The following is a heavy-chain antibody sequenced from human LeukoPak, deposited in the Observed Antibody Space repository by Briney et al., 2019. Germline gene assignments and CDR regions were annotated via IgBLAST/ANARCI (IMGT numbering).Heavy chain of an antibody. CDR3: ARDSRRGVKFDP. CDR2: IYYSGST. Sequence: PSETLSLTCTVSGGSISSYYWSWIRQPPGKGLEWIGYIYYSGSTNYNPSLKSRVTISVDTSKNQFSLKLSSVTAADTAVYYCARDSRRGVKFDPWGQGTLVTVSS. J-gene: IGHJ5*02. D-gene: IGHD2-8*01. V-gene: IGHV4-59*12. CDR1: GGSISSYY.